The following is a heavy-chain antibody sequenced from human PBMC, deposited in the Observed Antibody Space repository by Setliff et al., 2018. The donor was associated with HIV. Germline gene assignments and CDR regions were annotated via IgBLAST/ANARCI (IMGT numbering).Heavy chain of an antibody. Sequence: SETLFLTCTVSGGSISSPTYYWGWIRQPPGKGLEWIGTIYYSGSTYYNPSLKSRLTISVDTSKNQFSLKLSSVTAADTAVYYCARRDGYSYGFYFDYWGQGTLVTVSS. CDR2: IYYSGST. J-gene: IGHJ4*02. D-gene: IGHD5-18*01. CDR1: GGSISSPTYY. V-gene: IGHV4-39*01. CDR3: ARRDGYSYGFYFDY.